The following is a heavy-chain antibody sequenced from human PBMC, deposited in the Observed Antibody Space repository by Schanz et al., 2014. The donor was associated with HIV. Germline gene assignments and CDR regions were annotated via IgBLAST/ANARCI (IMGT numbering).Heavy chain of an antibody. CDR2: VNPESGNT. V-gene: IGHV1-8*02. Sequence: QVQLVQSGAEVKKPGASVKVSCKASGYTFTGYYMHWVRQAPGQGLEWMGWVNPESGNTGMADTFLGRLSLTSFTSTGTAYMELDSLRSEDTAIYYCVRAASFHFDKEGYYRNWYFDFWGRGTLVAVSS. D-gene: IGHD1-26*01. J-gene: IGHJ2*01. CDR3: VRAASFHFDKEGYYRNWYFDF. CDR1: GYTFTGYY.